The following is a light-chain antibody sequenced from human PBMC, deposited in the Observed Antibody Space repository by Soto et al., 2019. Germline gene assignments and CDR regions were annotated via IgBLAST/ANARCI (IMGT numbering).Light chain of an antibody. V-gene: IGKV3-15*01. Sequence: EIVMTQSPVTLSVSPGESATIFCRASERISTNLAWYQQRPGQAPRLLIYSESTRATGVPARFSGSGSATEFNRTISSLQSEDFATYYCQQYGNWLTWTFGQGTRVEIK. CDR1: ERISTN. CDR3: QQYGNWLTWT. J-gene: IGKJ1*01. CDR2: SES.